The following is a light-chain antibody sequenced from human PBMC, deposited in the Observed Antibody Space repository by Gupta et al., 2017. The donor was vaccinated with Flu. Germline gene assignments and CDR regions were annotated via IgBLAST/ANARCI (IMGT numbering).Light chain of an antibody. V-gene: IGLV2-23*01. CDR1: STDVGSHNL. CDR2: EDI. Sequence: QSALTQPASVSGSLGQSIPIPCIGTSTDVGSHNLVSWYQQHPDKAPKLMISEDIKRPSGVSDRFSGSKSGNTASLTISGLQAEDEADYHCCSFTNGGTWVFGGGTKLTVL. J-gene: IGLJ3*02. CDR3: CSFTNGGTWV.